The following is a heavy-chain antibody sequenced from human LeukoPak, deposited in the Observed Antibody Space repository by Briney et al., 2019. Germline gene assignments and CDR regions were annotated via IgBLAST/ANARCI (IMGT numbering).Heavy chain of an antibody. CDR2: IKQDGSEK. CDR3: ARYTPFYFYDTSGFFDY. J-gene: IGHJ4*02. CDR1: GFTFSSYW. V-gene: IGHV3-7*01. Sequence: GVSLRLSCAASGFTFSSYWMSCVRQAPGKGRECVANIKQDGSEKYYVDSWMGRFTISRDNARNSLYLQMNRRRAEDTAVYYCARYTPFYFYDTSGFFDYWGQGTLVTVSS. D-gene: IGHD3-22*01.